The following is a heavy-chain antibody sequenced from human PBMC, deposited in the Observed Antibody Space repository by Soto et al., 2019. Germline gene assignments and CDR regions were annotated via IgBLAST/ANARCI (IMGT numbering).Heavy chain of an antibody. Sequence: PSETLSLTCAVSGGSISSGGYSWSWIRQPPGKGLEWIGYIYHSGSTYYNPSLKSRVTISVDRSKNQFSLKLSSVTAADTAVYYCARESVVTTTGSNYYYGMDVWGQGTTVTVSS. CDR2: IYHSGST. CDR1: GGSISSGGYS. J-gene: IGHJ6*02. CDR3: ARESVVTTTGSNYYYGMDV. V-gene: IGHV4-30-2*01. D-gene: IGHD2-21*02.